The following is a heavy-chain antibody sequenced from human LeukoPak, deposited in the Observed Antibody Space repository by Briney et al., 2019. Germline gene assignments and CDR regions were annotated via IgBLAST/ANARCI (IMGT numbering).Heavy chain of an antibody. CDR2: ISSSSSYI. CDR3: AREGSGSYYEDYYYMDV. V-gene: IGHV3-21*01. Sequence: NPGGSLRLSCAASGFTFSSYSMNWVRQAPGKGLEWVSSISSSSSYIYYAGSVKGRFTISRDNAKNSLYLQMNSLRAEDTAVYYCAREGSGSYYEDYYYMDVWGKGTTVTVSS. CDR1: GFTFSSYS. J-gene: IGHJ6*03. D-gene: IGHD3-10*01.